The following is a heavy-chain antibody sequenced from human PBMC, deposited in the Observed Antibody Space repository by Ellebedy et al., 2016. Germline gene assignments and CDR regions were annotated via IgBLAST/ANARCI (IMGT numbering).Heavy chain of an antibody. J-gene: IGHJ6*02. CDR3: AKCILPTIYYGMDV. CDR1: GFSLSDYW. Sequence: GGSLRLSXVASGFSLSDYWMHWVRQGPGKGLEWVSRINGAGSNIYYADSVKGRFTISRDSAKNTLYLQMNSLRAEDTALYFCAKCILPTIYYGMDVWGLGTTVTVSS. V-gene: IGHV3-74*01. CDR2: INGAGSNI. D-gene: IGHD2-21*01.